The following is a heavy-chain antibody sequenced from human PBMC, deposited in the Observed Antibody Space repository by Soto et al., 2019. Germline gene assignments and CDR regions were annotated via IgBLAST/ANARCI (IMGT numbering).Heavy chain of an antibody. D-gene: IGHD2-2*01. CDR2: VSPYNGDT. CDR3: AREVGHMDV. J-gene: IGHJ6*02. Sequence: QVQLVQSGAEVKKPGASVKVSCKASGYTFTTYGINWVRQAPGQGLEWMGWVSPYNGDTTYAQNFQGRVTMTTDTSTRTAYMELRSLRSDDTAVYYCAREVGHMDVWGQGTTVTVSS. CDR1: GYTFTTYG. V-gene: IGHV1-18*04.